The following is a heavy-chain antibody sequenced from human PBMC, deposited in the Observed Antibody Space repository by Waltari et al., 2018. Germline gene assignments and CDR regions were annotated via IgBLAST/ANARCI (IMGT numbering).Heavy chain of an antibody. V-gene: IGHV1-69*06. CDR1: GGTFSSYA. J-gene: IGHJ6*02. CDR2: IIPIFGTA. CDR3: ARYRSSIVGATSHYYYGMDV. Sequence: QVQLVQSGAEVKKPGSSVKVYCQASGGTFSSYAISWVRQAPGPGLEWMGRIIPIFGTANYAQKFQGRVTITADKSTSTAYMELSSLRSEDTAVYYCARYRSSIVGATSHYYYGMDVWGQGTTVTVSS. D-gene: IGHD1-26*01.